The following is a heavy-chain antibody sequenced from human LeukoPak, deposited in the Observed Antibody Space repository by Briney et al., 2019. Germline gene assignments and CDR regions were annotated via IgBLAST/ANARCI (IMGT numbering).Heavy chain of an antibody. CDR1: GFTFSSYT. V-gene: IGHV3-30*04. Sequence: PGRSLRLSRAASGFTFSSYTMHWVRQAPGKGLEWVAVISYDGSNKYYADSVKGRFTISRDNSKNTLYLQMNSLRAEDTAVYYCARESYDSSGYYIPVDYWGQGTLVTVSS. D-gene: IGHD3-22*01. CDR3: ARESYDSSGYYIPVDY. CDR2: ISYDGSNK. J-gene: IGHJ4*02.